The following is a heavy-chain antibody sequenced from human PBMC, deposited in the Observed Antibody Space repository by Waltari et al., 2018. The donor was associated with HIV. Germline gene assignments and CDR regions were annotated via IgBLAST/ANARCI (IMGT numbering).Heavy chain of an antibody. V-gene: IGHV3-53*02. D-gene: IGHD1-1*01. CDR3: ARIGAATGNVHAFDL. CDR2: LYGVDGT. J-gene: IGHJ3*01. CDR1: GFSVSDYY. Sequence: EVQLVETGGGFIQPGGTLRLSCAVSGFSVSDYYMSWIRQAPGKGLERVSSLYGVDGTYYADSVKGRFTISRDNSKSTVFLQMNSLRVEDTAMYFCARIGAATGNVHAFDLWGLGTMVNVFS.